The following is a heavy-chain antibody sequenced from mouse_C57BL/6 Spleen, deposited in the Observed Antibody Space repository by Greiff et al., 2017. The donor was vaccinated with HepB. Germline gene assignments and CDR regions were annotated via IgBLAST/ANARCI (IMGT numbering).Heavy chain of an antibody. CDR2: IDPETGGT. J-gene: IGHJ1*03. V-gene: IGHV1-15*01. Sequence: VQLQQSGAELVRPGASVTLSCKASGYTFTDYEMHWVKQTPVHGLEWIGAIDPETGGTAYNQKFKGKAILTADKSSSTAYMELRSLTSEDSAVYYCTRGTTGSWYFDVWGTGTTVTVSS. CDR1: GYTFTDYE. D-gene: IGHD4-1*02. CDR3: TRGTTGSWYFDV.